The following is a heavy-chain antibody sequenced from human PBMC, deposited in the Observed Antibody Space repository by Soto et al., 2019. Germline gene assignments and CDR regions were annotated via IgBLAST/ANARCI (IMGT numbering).Heavy chain of an antibody. D-gene: IGHD2-2*01. CDR3: ARGDGFCISNSCGDHRDLFDF. J-gene: IGHJ3*01. CDR1: GFTFSGYS. V-gene: IGHV3-48*01. CDR2: ISSSSSTI. Sequence: GGSLRLACAASGFTFSGYSMNWVRQAPGKGMEWISYISSSSSTIYYADSVKGRFTISRDNGKNSLYLQMNSLRAEDTAVYYCARGDGFCISNSCGDHRDLFDFWGQGTMVTGSS.